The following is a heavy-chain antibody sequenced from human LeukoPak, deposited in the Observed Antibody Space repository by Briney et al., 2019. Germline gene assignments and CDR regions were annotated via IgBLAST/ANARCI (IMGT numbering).Heavy chain of an antibody. CDR2: IYYGGST. J-gene: IGHJ5*02. Sequence: SETLPLSCTVSGGSISSYYWSWIWQRPGKGLEWIGYIYYGGSTNYNPSVKSRVTISVDTTKNQFSLKLSAVTAADTAVYYCAGGYSTGGSCYGPYWFDAWGQGTLVTVSS. V-gene: IGHV4-59*08. CDR1: GGSISSYY. CDR3: AGGYSTGGSCYGPYWFDA. D-gene: IGHD2-15*01.